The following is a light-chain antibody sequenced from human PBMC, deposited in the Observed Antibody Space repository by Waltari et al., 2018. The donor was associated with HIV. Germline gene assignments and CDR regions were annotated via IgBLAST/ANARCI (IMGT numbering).Light chain of an antibody. CDR3: CSYAGRNTYV. J-gene: IGLJ1*01. Sequence: QSVLTKRASVSGSPGQSIPLSCTGPLSAVGSYNLVYWYHQNPGKAPQVIIFQETKRHSGISDRFSASKAGKTASLRISVLRLEDEGTYYCCSYAGRNTYVFGSGTEVSVL. CDR2: QET. CDR1: LSAVGSYNL. V-gene: IGLV2-23*01.